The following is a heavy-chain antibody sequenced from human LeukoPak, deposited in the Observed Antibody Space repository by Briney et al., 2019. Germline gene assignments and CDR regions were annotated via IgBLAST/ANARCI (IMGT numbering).Heavy chain of an antibody. V-gene: IGHV1-69*13. J-gene: IGHJ4*02. CDR2: IIPIFGTA. CDR1: GYTFTSYG. CDR3: ARESPMATII. Sequence: SVKVSCKASGYTFTSYGISWVRQAPGQGLEWMGGIIPIFGTANYAQKFQGRVTITADESTSTAYMELSSLRSEDTAVYYCARESPMATIIWGQGTLVTVSS. D-gene: IGHD5-24*01.